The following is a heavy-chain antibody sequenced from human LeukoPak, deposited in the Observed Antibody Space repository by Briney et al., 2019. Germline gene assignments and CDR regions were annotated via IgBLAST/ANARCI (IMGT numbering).Heavy chain of an antibody. Sequence: PGGSLRLSRAASGFTFGRYGMHWVRQAPGKGLEWVACIWYHGNKKDYSDSVKGRFTISRDNTKNTLELQMNSLRGDDTALYYCAKGEAGFLGGGNDYYLGSWGQGTLVTVSS. CDR1: GFTFGRYG. CDR2: IWYHGNKK. V-gene: IGHV3-30*02. CDR3: AKGEAGFLGGGNDYYLGS. J-gene: IGHJ4*02. D-gene: IGHD3-3*01.